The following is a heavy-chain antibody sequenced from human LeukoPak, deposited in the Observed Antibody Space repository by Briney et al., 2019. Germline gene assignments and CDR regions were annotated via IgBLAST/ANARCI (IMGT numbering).Heavy chain of an antibody. CDR3: ARGRPHCSGGSCLSDY. D-gene: IGHD2-15*01. V-gene: IGHV3-72*01. CDR2: TRNKANSYTT. Sequence: GGSLRLSCAASGFTFSDHYMDWVRQAPGKGLEWVGRTRNKANSYTTEYAASVKGKFTISRDDSKNSLYLQMNSLKTEDTAVYYCARGRPHCSGGSCLSDYWGQGTLVTVSS. J-gene: IGHJ4*02. CDR1: GFTFSDHY.